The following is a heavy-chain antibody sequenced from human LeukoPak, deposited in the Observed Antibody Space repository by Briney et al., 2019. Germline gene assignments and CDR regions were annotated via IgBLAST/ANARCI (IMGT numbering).Heavy chain of an antibody. J-gene: IGHJ5*02. Sequence: ASVKVSCKVSGYTLTELSMHWVRQAPGKGLEWMGGFDLEDGETIYAQKFQGRVTMTEDTSTDTAYMELSSLRSEDTAVYYCATYPHYDFARPNWFDPWGQGTLVTVSS. CDR3: ATYPHYDFARPNWFDP. D-gene: IGHD3-3*01. CDR2: FDLEDGET. V-gene: IGHV1-24*01. CDR1: GYTLTELS.